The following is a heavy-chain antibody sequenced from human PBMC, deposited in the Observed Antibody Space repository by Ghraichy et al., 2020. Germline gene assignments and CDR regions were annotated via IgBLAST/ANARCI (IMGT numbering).Heavy chain of an antibody. CDR2: IYHSGST. D-gene: IGHD3-22*01. J-gene: IGHJ4*02. CDR1: GGSISSSNW. Sequence: SETLSLTCAVSGGSISSSNWWSWVRQPPGKGLEWIGEIYHSGSTNYNPSLKSRVTISVDKSKNQFSLKLSSVTAADTAVYYCARGPDYYDSSGYYYDYWGQGTLVTVSS. CDR3: ARGPDYYDSSGYYYDY. V-gene: IGHV4-4*02.